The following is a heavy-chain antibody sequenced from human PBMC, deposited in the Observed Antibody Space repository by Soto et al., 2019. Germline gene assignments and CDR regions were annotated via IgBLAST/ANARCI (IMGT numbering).Heavy chain of an antibody. V-gene: IGHV4-34*01. CDR1: GGSFSGYY. Sequence: QVQLQQWGAGLLKPSETLSLTCAVYGGSFSGYYWSWIRQPPGKGLEWIGEINHSGSTNYNPSLKSRVTISVDTSRNQFSLKLSCVTAADTAAYYCARGAITMVRGVTKSYGMDVWGQGTTVTVSS. D-gene: IGHD3-10*01. CDR3: ARGAITMVRGVTKSYGMDV. J-gene: IGHJ6*02. CDR2: INHSGST.